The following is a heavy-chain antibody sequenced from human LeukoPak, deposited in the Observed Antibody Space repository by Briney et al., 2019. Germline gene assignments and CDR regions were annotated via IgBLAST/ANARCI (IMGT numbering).Heavy chain of an antibody. CDR1: GYTFTSYG. J-gene: IGHJ6*03. D-gene: IGHD2-15*01. CDR3: ARVELGYCSGGSCYTYYYMDV. CDR2: ISAYNGNT. V-gene: IGHV1-18*01. Sequence: ASVKVSCKASGYTFTSYGISWVRQAPGQGLEWMGWISAYNGNTNYAQKLQGRVTMTTDTSTSTAYMELSSLRSEDTAVYYCARVELGYCSGGSCYTYYYMDVWGKGTTVTVSS.